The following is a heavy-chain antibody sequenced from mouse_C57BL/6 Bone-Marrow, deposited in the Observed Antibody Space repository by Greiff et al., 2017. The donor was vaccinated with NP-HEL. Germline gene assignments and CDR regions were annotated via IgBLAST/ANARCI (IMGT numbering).Heavy chain of an antibody. V-gene: IGHV1-82*01. CDR2: IYPGDGDT. Sequence: VQLKESGPELVKPGASVKISCKASGYAFSSSWMNWVKQRPGKGLEWIGRIYPGDGDTNYNGKFKGKATLTADKSSSTAYMQLSSLTSEDSAVYFCALLRRYYAMDYWGQGTSVTVSS. CDR1: GYAFSSSW. J-gene: IGHJ4*01. D-gene: IGHD2-12*01. CDR3: ALLRRYYAMDY.